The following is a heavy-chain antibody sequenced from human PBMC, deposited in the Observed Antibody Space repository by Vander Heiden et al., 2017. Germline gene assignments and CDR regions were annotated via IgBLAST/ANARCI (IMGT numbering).Heavy chain of an antibody. J-gene: IGHJ4*02. CDR3: TTDRGVAISPLFDY. CDR1: GLSFPNAW. V-gene: IGHV3-15*01. D-gene: IGHD2-8*01. CDR2: IKSKTDGGTT. Sequence: LVASGGGLVKPGGSLTLSCAVSGLSFPNAWMGWVRQAAGKRLEWVGRIKSKTDGGTTDYAAPVKGRVSISTDDSKNTVFLQMWSLEPGDSAVYYCTTDRGVAISPLFDYWGQGTLVTVSS.